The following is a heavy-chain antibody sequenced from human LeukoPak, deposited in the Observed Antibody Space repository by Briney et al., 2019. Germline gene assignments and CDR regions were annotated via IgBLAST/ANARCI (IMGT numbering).Heavy chain of an antibody. Sequence: GASMKVSCKASGYTFTSYDINWVRQATGQGLEWMGWMNPNSGNTGYAQKFQGRVTMTRNTSISTAYMELSSLRSEDTAVYYCARGRGYYDSSGYYYWFDPWGQGTLVTVSS. V-gene: IGHV1-8*01. CDR2: MNPNSGNT. D-gene: IGHD3-22*01. J-gene: IGHJ5*02. CDR3: ARGRGYYDSSGYYYWFDP. CDR1: GYTFTSYD.